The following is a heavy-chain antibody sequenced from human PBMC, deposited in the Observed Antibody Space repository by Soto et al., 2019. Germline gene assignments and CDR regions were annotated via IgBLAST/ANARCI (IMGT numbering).Heavy chain of an antibody. CDR3: AAHSGYSSGWYVAFDI. V-gene: IGHV1-18*01. Sequence: WASVKVSCKASGYTFTSYGISWVRQAPGQRLEWMGWISAYNGNTNYAQKLQGRVTMTTDTSTSTAYMELRSLRSDDTAVYYCAAHSGYSSGWYVAFDIWGQGTMVTVSS. D-gene: IGHD6-19*01. CDR2: ISAYNGNT. CDR1: GYTFTSYG. J-gene: IGHJ3*02.